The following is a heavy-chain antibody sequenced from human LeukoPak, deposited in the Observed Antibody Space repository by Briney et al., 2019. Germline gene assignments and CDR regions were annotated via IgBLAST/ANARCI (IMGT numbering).Heavy chain of an antibody. J-gene: IGHJ4*02. D-gene: IGHD2-2*01. V-gene: IGHV1-46*01. CDR2: INPSGGST. Sequence: GASVKVSCKASGYTFTSYYMHWVRQAPGQGLEWMGIINPSGGSTSYAQKFQGRVTMTRDMSTSTVYMELSSLRSEDTAVYYCARVMGRYCSSTSCYVDYWGQGTLVTVSS. CDR1: GYTFTSYY. CDR3: ARVMGRYCSSTSCYVDY.